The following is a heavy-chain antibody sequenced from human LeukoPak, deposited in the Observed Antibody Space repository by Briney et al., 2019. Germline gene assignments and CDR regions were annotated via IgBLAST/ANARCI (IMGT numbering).Heavy chain of an antibody. CDR3: VRQQTPHGNFDY. V-gene: IGHV3-74*01. CDR1: GFSFSGHW. J-gene: IGHJ4*02. Sequence: GSLRLSCTASGFSFSGHWMHWARQLPGKGLVWVSRISPTGSTTSYADSVKGRFTVSRDNAKNTLYLQVNNLRAEDTAVYYCVRQQTPHGNFDYWGQGTLVTVSS. D-gene: IGHD1-26*01. CDR2: ISPTGSTT.